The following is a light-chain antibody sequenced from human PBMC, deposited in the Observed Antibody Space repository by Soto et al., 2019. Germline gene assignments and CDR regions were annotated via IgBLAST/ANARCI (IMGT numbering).Light chain of an antibody. CDR1: QGIGTY. Sequence: GARVAITFPASQGIGTYLARYQQRPGQVPQLLIYHASNLQSGVPSRFSGSGSGTEFTLTISSLQPDDFATYYCQQNNSYSFGQGTKVDIK. CDR3: QQNNSYS. J-gene: IGKJ1*01. CDR2: HAS. V-gene: IGKV1-5*01.